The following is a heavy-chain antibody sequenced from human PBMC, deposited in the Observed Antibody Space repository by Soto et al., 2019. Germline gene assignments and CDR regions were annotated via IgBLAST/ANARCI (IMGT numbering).Heavy chain of an antibody. CDR3: ARDWGDSNYAWNWFDP. D-gene: IGHD4-4*01. V-gene: IGHV1-3*01. CDR1: GYTFTSYA. Sequence: ASVKVSCKASGYTFTSYAMHWVRQAPGQRLEWMGWINAGNGNTKYSQKFQGRVTITRDTSASTAYMELSSLRSEDTAVYYCARDWGDSNYAWNWFDPWGQGTLVTVSS. CDR2: INAGNGNT. J-gene: IGHJ5*02.